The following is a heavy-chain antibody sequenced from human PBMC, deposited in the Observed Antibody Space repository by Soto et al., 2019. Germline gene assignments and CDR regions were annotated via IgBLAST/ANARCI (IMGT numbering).Heavy chain of an antibody. CDR2: ISGSGGST. Sequence: PGGSLRLSCAASGFTFSSYAMSWVRQAPGKGLEWVSAISGSGGSTYYADSVKGRFTISRDNSKNTLYLQMNSLRAEDTAVYYCAKDRRGITIFGVVPTGRYYYMDVWGKGTTVTVSS. CDR3: AKDRRGITIFGVVPTGRYYYMDV. CDR1: GFTFSSYA. D-gene: IGHD3-3*01. V-gene: IGHV3-23*01. J-gene: IGHJ6*03.